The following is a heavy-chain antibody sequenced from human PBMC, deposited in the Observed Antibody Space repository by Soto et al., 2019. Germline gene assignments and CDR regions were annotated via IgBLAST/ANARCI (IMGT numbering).Heavy chain of an antibody. CDR1: GYTFTSYG. Sequence: ASVKVSCKASGYTFTSYGISWVRQAPGQGLEWMGWISAYNGNTNYAQKLQGRVTMTTDTSTSTVYMELSSLRSEDTAVYYCDRDLPFYGDYGSGFDYWGQGTLVTVSS. CDR3: DRDLPFYGDYGSGFDY. D-gene: IGHD4-17*01. J-gene: IGHJ4*02. V-gene: IGHV1-18*01. CDR2: ISAYNGNT.